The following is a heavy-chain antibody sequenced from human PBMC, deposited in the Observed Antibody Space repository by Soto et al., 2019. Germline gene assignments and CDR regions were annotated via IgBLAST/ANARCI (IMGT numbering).Heavy chain of an antibody. J-gene: IGHJ4*02. Sequence: VQLVESGGGLVQPGGSLRLSCAASGFIFTTNTMNWVRQAPGKGLEWVSFITGSGIYKRYADSVEGRFIISRDNAKASLYLQMNSLGAEDKAVYYCVKEGIINYGECLDYWGQGTLVTVSS. CDR1: GFIFTTNT. CDR2: ITGSGIYK. D-gene: IGHD4-17*01. CDR3: VKEGIINYGECLDY. V-gene: IGHV3-21*02.